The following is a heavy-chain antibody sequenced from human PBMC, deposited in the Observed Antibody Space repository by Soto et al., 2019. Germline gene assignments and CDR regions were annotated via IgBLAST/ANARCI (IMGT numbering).Heavy chain of an antibody. CDR1: RYTFSSYD. CDR2: INPSAGIV. J-gene: IGHJ4*02. CDR3: ALARSRPYYFDY. Sequence: ASVKVSCKSSRYTFSSYDVHWVRQAPGQGLEWKGLINPSAGIVTYAQTFQGRVTMTRDTSTSTVYIEVTGLRSEDTAVFYCALARSRPYYFDYWGQGTLVTVSS. V-gene: IGHV1-46*03. D-gene: IGHD1-26*01.